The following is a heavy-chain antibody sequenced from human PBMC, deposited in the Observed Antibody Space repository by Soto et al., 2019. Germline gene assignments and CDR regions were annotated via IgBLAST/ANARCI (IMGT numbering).Heavy chain of an antibody. CDR2: ISTSGGST. D-gene: IGHD6-13*01. V-gene: IGHV3-23*01. Sequence: EVQLLESGGGLVQPGGSLRLSCAASGFTFSSYAMNWVRQAPGKGLEWVSAISTSGGSTYYADSVKGRFTISSDNSKNTVYLQMNSLIAADTALYYCAKPGYSSSWYRNFDYWGQGTLVTVSS. CDR1: GFTFSSYA. J-gene: IGHJ4*02. CDR3: AKPGYSSSWYRNFDY.